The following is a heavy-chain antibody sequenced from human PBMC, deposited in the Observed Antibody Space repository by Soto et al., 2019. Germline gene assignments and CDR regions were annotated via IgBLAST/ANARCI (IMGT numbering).Heavy chain of an antibody. J-gene: IGHJ4*02. D-gene: IGHD3-22*01. V-gene: IGHV1-46*01. CDR1: GYTFSSNY. CDR3: ARDRRHSSGLLDN. Sequence: QVQLVQSGAEVRMPGASVKLSCKASGYTFSSNYIQWVRQVPGRGLESMGIINPTGGVTSHNYAQKFQGRVTMTVDTSTTTVYRELSRLRSEDTAVYYCARDRRHSSGLLDNWGQGALVTVSS. CDR2: INPTGGVT.